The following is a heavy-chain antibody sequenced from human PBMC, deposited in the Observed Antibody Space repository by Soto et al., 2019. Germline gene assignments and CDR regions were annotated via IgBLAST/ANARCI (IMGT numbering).Heavy chain of an antibody. J-gene: IGHJ4*02. V-gene: IGHV3-11*05. Sequence: QVQLVESGGGLVKPGGSLRLSCAASGFTFSGYYMSWIRQAPGKGLECISYISSSGDRTKYAVSVKGRFTISRDNAKKSLYLQMNSLRAEDTAVYYCVRETAYYFDYWGQGTLVTVSS. CDR2: ISSSGDRT. D-gene: IGHD1-1*01. CDR1: GFTFSGYY. CDR3: VRETAYYFDY.